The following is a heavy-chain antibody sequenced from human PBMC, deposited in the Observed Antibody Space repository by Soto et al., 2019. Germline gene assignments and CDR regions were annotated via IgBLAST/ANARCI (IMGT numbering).Heavy chain of an antibody. CDR2: IFWDDDK. J-gene: IGHJ4*02. Sequence: QITLNESGPTQVKPRQTLTLTCTFSGFSLTTRGVGVGWIRQSPGKAPEWLALIFWDDDKRYSPSLKSRLPSTKDTAKNLVVLTMADLDPADTATYDCSHRVLRTVFGLVTTAAIYFDFWGQGTPVAVSS. CDR1: GFSLTTRGVG. V-gene: IGHV2-5*02. D-gene: IGHD3-3*01. CDR3: SHRVLRTVFGLVTTAAIYFDF.